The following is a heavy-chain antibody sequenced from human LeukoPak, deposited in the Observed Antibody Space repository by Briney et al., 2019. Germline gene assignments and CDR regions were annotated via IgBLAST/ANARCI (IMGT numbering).Heavy chain of an antibody. V-gene: IGHV3-23*01. CDR3: AKWGDYDILTGYYVSDF. Sequence: GGSLRLSCAASGFTFSSYVMTWVRQAPGKGLEWVSVVSGGSTFYADSVKGRFTISRDNSKNTLYLQMNSLRAEDTAVYYCAKWGDYDILTGYYVSDFWGQGTLVTVSS. J-gene: IGHJ4*02. CDR1: GFTFSSYV. D-gene: IGHD3-9*01. CDR2: VSGGST.